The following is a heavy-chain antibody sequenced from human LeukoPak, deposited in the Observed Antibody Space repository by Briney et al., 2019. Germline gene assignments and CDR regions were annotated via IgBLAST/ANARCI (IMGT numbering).Heavy chain of an antibody. Sequence: GGSLRLSCAASGFTFDDYAMPWVRQAPGKGLEWVSGISWNSGSIGYADSVKGRFTISRDNAKNSLYLQMNSLRAEDTALYYCAKDMRDSGYDSPFDYWGQGTLVTVSS. CDR3: AKDMRDSGYDSPFDY. J-gene: IGHJ4*02. D-gene: IGHD5-12*01. CDR2: ISWNSGSI. CDR1: GFTFDDYA. V-gene: IGHV3-9*01.